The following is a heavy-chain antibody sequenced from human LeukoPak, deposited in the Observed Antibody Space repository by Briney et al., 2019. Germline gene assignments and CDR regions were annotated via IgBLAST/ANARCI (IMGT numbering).Heavy chain of an antibody. CDR3: ARDRCSGGSCYEVDY. CDR1: GCTFTSYG. V-gene: IGHV1-18*01. D-gene: IGHD2-15*01. J-gene: IGHJ4*02. CDR2: ISAYNGNT. Sequence: VASVKVSCKASGCTFTSYGISWVRQAPGQGREGMGCISAYNGNTNYAQKLQGRVTMTTDTSTSTAYMELRSLRSDDTAVYYCARDRCSGGSCYEVDYWGQGTLVTVSS.